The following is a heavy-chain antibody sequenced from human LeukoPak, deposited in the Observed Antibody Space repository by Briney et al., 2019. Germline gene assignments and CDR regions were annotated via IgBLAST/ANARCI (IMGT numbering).Heavy chain of an antibody. V-gene: IGHV3-53*01. CDR2: IYTGGNT. Sequence: GGSLRLSCAASGFTVDSNYLSWVRQAPGKGLEWVSTIYTGGNTYYAASVKGRFTISRDFSKNTVFLHMNSVRAEDTAMYYCARGDDSGYYDYFDYWGQGALVTVSS. CDR1: GFTVDSNY. J-gene: IGHJ4*02. D-gene: IGHD3-22*01. CDR3: ARGDDSGYYDYFDY.